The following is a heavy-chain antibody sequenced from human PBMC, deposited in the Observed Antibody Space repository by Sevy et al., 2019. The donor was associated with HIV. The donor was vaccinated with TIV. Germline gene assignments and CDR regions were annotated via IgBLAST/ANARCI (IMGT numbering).Heavy chain of an antibody. V-gene: IGHV3-9*01. D-gene: IGHD1-7*01. CDR2: ISWNSGSI. CDR1: GFTFDDYA. CDR3: AKDKGGRGGTPIFDY. J-gene: IGHJ4*02. Sequence: GGSLRLSCAASGFTFDDYAMHWVRQAPGKGLEWVSGISWNSGSIGYADSVKGRFTISRDNAKNSLYLQMNSLRAEDTALYYCAKDKGGRGGTPIFDYWDQGTLVTVSS.